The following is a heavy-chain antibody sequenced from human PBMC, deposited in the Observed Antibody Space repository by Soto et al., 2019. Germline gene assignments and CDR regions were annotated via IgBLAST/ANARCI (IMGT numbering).Heavy chain of an antibody. CDR2: INAGNGNT. J-gene: IGHJ6*02. CDR1: GYTFTSYA. Sequence: GASVKVSCKASGYTFTSYAMHWVRQAPGQRLEWMGWINAGNGNTKYSQKFQGRVTITRDTSASTAYMELSSLRSEDTAVYYCARKQQLLNYYYGMDVWGQGTTVTVSS. CDR3: ARKQQLLNYYYGMDV. D-gene: IGHD6-13*01. V-gene: IGHV1-3*01.